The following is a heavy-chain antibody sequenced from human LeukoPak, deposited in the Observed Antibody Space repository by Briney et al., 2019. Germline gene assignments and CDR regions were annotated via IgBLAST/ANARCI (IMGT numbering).Heavy chain of an antibody. D-gene: IGHD3-10*01. CDR1: GGTFSRYA. V-gene: IGHV1-69*05. CDR3: AGRAPPGVWNMDV. Sequence: SVKVSCKASGGTFSRYAISWVRQAPGQGLEWMGGIIPIFGTANYAQKLQGRVTITTDESTSTAYMELSSLRSEDTAVYYCAGRAPPGVWNMDVWGKGTTVAVSS. CDR2: IIPIFGTA. J-gene: IGHJ6*03.